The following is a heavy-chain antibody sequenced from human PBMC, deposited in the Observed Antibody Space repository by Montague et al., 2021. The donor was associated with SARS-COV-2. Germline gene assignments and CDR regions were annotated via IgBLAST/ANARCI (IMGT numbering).Heavy chain of an antibody. D-gene: IGHD2-21*01. V-gene: IGHV4-59*01. CDR3: ARQDAWAYCGDECYRGWFDS. J-gene: IGHJ5*01. CDR2: IFYNGST. CDR1: FGSISTYY. Sequence: SETLSLTCTVSFGSISTYYWSWIRQPPGTGLEWIGFIFYNGSTKYNPSLKRRVSISLGTSKNQFSLKLSSVIAADTAVYYCARQDAWAYCGDECYRGWFDSWGQEPWSPSPQ.